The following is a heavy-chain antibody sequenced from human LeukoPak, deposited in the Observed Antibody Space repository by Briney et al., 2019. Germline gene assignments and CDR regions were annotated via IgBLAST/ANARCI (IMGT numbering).Heavy chain of an antibody. CDR3: ARSVDTAMADFDY. CDR1: GYTFTGYY. CDR2: INPNSGGT. V-gene: IGHV1-2*02. D-gene: IGHD5-18*01. J-gene: IGHJ4*02. Sequence: ASVKVSCKASGYTFTGYYMHWVRQAPGQGPEWMGWINPNSGGTNYAQKFQGRVTMTRDTSISTAYMELSRLRSDDTAVYYCARSVDTAMADFDYWGQGTLVTVSS.